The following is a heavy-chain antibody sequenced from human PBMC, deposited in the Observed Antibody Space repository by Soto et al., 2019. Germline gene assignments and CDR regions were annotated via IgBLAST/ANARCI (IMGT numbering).Heavy chain of an antibody. Sequence: GGSLRLSCAESGFTFSSYGMQWVRQAPGKGLEWVAVIWYDGSNKYYADSVKGRFTISRDNSKNTLYLQMNSPRAEDTAVYYCARDDFWSGYSFDYWGQGTLVTVSS. CDR2: IWYDGSNK. D-gene: IGHD3-3*01. CDR1: GFTFSSYG. CDR3: ARDDFWSGYSFDY. V-gene: IGHV3-33*01. J-gene: IGHJ4*02.